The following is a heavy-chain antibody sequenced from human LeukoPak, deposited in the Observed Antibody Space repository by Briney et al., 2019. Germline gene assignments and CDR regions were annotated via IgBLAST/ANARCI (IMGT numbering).Heavy chain of an antibody. D-gene: IGHD5-24*01. CDR3: ARGGEMATAIDY. V-gene: IGHV1-69*04. Sequence: SVKVSCKASGGTFSSYAISWVRQAPGQGLEWMGRIIPIFGIANYAQEFQGRVTITADKSTSTAYMELSSLRSEDTAVYYCARGGEMATAIDYWGQGTLVTVSS. J-gene: IGHJ4*02. CDR1: GGTFSSYA. CDR2: IIPIFGIA.